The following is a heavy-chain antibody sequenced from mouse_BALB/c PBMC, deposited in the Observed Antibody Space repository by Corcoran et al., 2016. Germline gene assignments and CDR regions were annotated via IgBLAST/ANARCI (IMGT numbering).Heavy chain of an antibody. V-gene: IGHV1-9*01. Sequence: QVQLQQSGAELMKPGASVKISCKATGYTFSSYWIEWVKQRPGHGLEWIGEILPGSGSTNYNEKFKGKATFTADTSSNTAYMQLSSLTSEDSAVYYCARSHGSSRAWFAYWDQGTLVTVSA. J-gene: IGHJ3*01. CDR3: ARSHGSSRAWFAY. D-gene: IGHD1-1*01. CDR1: GYTFSSYW. CDR2: ILPGSGST.